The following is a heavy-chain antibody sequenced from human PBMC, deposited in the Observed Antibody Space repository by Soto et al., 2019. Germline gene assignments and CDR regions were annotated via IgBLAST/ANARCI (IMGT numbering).Heavy chain of an antibody. CDR2: IIPIFGTA. CDR1: GGTFSSYA. V-gene: IGHV1-69*06. D-gene: IGHD3-3*01. CDR3: ASPTREWLPPARDYYYGMDV. J-gene: IGHJ6*02. Sequence: QVQLVQSGAEVKKPGSSVKVSCKASGGTFSSYAISWVRQAPGQGLEWMGGIIPIFGTANYAQKFQGRVTITADKSTSTADMERSSRRSEDTAVYYCASPTREWLPPARDYYYGMDVWGQGTTVTVSS.